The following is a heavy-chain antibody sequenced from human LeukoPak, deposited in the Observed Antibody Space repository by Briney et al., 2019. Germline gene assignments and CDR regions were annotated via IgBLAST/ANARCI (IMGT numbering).Heavy chain of an antibody. D-gene: IGHD2-2*01. CDR1: GFPFTNYA. CDR3: ARDRGSKAAEYYFDY. J-gene: IGHJ4*02. Sequence: ASVKVSCKASGFPFTNYAMHWVRRAPGQRLEWMGWINAGNGNTKYSQKFQGRVTITRDTSASTAYMELSSLRSEDTAVYYCARDRGSKAAEYYFDYWGQGTLVTVSS. V-gene: IGHV1-3*01. CDR2: INAGNGNT.